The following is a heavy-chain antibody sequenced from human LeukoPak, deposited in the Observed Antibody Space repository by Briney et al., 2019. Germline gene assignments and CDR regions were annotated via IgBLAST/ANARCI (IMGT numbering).Heavy chain of an antibody. CDR1: GYTFTSYD. Sequence: ASVKVSCKASGYTFTSYDINWVRQATGQGLEWMGWMNPNSGNTGYAQKFQGRVTMTRNTSISTAYMELSSLRSEDTAVYYCARAPPQGTIFGVVTRDYYMDVWGKGTTVTVSS. J-gene: IGHJ6*03. CDR3: ARAPPQGTIFGVVTRDYYMDV. V-gene: IGHV1-8*01. CDR2: MNPNSGNT. D-gene: IGHD3-3*01.